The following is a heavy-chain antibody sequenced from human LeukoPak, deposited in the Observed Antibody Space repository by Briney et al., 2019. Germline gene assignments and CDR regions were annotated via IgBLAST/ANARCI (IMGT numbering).Heavy chain of an antibody. CDR3: ARGGYCTNGVCYGWFDP. CDR1: GFTFSTYS. D-gene: IGHD2-8*01. CDR2: ISSSTSTI. J-gene: IGHJ5*02. V-gene: IGHV3-48*04. Sequence: GGSLRLSCAASGFTFSTYSMNWVRQAPGKGLEWVSYISSSTSTIYYADSVKGRFTISRDNAKNSLYLQMNSLRAEDTAVYYCARGGYCTNGVCYGWFDPWGQGTLVTVSS.